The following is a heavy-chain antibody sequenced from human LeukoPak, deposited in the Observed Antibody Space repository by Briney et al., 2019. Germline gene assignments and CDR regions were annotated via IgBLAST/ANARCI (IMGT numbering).Heavy chain of an antibody. CDR2: IIPIFGTA. CDR3: ARSPKGVLRFLEWSYDAFDI. CDR1: GGTFSSYA. Sequence: SVKVSCEASGGTFSSYAISWVRQAPGQGLEWMGGIIPIFGTANYAQKFQGRVTITADESTSTAYMELSSLRSEDTAVYYCARSPKGVLRFLEWSYDAFDIWGQGTMVTVSS. V-gene: IGHV1-69*13. J-gene: IGHJ3*02. D-gene: IGHD3-3*01.